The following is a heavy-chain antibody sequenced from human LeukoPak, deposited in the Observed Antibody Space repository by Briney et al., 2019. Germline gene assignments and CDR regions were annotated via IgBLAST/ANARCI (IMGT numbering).Heavy chain of an antibody. D-gene: IGHD6-13*01. CDR2: IYSGGST. CDR1: GFTVSSNY. J-gene: IGHJ3*02. Sequence: GGPLRLSCAASGFTVSSNYMSWVRQAPGKGLEWVSVIYSGGSTYYADSVKGRFTISRDNSKNTLYLQMNSLRAEDTAVYYCARVEAAAGTMYAFDIWGQGTMVTVSS. V-gene: IGHV3-66*01. CDR3: ARVEAAAGTMYAFDI.